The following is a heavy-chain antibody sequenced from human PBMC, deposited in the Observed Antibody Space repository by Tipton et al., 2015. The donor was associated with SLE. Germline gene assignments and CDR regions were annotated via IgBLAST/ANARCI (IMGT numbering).Heavy chain of an antibody. V-gene: IGHV4-59*01. D-gene: IGHD3-9*01. CDR3: ARNYDILTGSLLGGWFDP. Sequence: LRLSCTVSNGSISTYYWSWVRQPPGKGLEWIGYIYYSGSTSYNPSLKSRVTISVDTSKNQFSLKLTSVTAADTAVYYCARNYDILTGSLLGGWFDPWGQGTLVTVSS. CDR2: IYYSGST. J-gene: IGHJ5*02. CDR1: NGSISTYY.